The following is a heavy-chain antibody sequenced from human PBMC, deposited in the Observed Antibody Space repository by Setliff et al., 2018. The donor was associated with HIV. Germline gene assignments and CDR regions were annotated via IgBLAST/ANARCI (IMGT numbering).Heavy chain of an antibody. D-gene: IGHD6-19*01. CDR1: GANFSSFA. CDR3: ARGPTSSGWSY. V-gene: IGHV1-3*01. CDR2: INAGNGLT. Sequence: ASVKVSCKAFGANFSSFAIHWVRQVPGQRLEWMGWINAGNGLTKYSETFQGRVTVTRDTSANTVYMTLTSLTSEDTAVFYCARGPTSSGWSYWGQGTLVTVSS. J-gene: IGHJ4*02.